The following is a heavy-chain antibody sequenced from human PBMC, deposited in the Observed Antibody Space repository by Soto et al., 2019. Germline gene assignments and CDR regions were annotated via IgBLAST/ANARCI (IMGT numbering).Heavy chain of an antibody. CDR1: GGIFSSYA. CDR2: IIPIFGTA. Sequence: GASVKVSCKASGGIFSSYAISWVRQAPGQGLEWMGGIIPIFGTANYAQKFQGRVTITADESTSTAYMELSSLRSEDTAVYYCARDSRGYSGYDWDYWGQGTLVTVSS. D-gene: IGHD5-12*01. V-gene: IGHV1-69*13. J-gene: IGHJ4*02. CDR3: ARDSRGYSGYDWDY.